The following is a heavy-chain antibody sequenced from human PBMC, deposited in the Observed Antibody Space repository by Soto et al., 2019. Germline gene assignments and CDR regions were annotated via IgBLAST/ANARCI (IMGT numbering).Heavy chain of an antibody. V-gene: IGHV4-31*03. Sequence: PSETLSLTCTVSGGSISSGGYYWSWIRQHPGKGLEWIGYIYYSGSTYYNPSLKSRVTISVDTSKNQFSLKLSSVTAADTAVYYCARVILYASSGYLASIDYWGQGTLVTVSS. D-gene: IGHD3-22*01. CDR2: IYYSGST. CDR3: ARVILYASSGYLASIDY. CDR1: GGSISSGGYY. J-gene: IGHJ4*02.